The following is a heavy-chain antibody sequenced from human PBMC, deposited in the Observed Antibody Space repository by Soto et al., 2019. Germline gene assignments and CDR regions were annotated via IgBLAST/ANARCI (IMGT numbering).Heavy chain of an antibody. Sequence: ASVKVSCKASGGTFSSYAISWVRQAPGQGLEWMGGIIPIFGTANYAQKFQGRVTITADESTSTAYMELSSLRSEDTAVYYCARRSNWNYWFDPWGQRTLVTVSS. D-gene: IGHD1-7*01. CDR1: GGTFSSYA. V-gene: IGHV1-69*13. CDR3: ARRSNWNYWFDP. J-gene: IGHJ5*02. CDR2: IIPIFGTA.